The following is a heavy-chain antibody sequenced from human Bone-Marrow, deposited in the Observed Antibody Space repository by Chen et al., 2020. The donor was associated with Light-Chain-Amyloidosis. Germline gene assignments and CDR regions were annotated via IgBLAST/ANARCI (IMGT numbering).Heavy chain of an antibody. D-gene: IGHD6-19*01. V-gene: IGHV4-39*01. CDR1: GGSISSSSYY. CDR2: IYYSGST. J-gene: IGHJ4*02. Sequence: QLQLQESGPGLVKPSEPLSLTCTVSGGSISSSSYYWGWIRQPPGKGLEWIGSIYYSGSTYYNPSLKSRVTISVDTSKNQFSLKLSSVTAADTAVYYCAVIAVADTTFDYWGQGTLVTVSS. CDR3: AVIAVADTTFDY.